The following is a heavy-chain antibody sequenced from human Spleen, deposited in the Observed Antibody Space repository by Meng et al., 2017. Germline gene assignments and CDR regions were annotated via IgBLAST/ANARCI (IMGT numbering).Heavy chain of an antibody. D-gene: IGHD1-26*01. V-gene: IGHV1-8*03. CDR1: GYTFTSYG. CDR3: ARGYTTHDAFDI. CDR2: MNPNSGNT. J-gene: IGHJ3*02. Sequence: ASVKVSCKASGYTFTSYGISWVRQAPGQGLEWMGWMNPNSGNTGYAQKFQGRVTITTNTSITTAYMELSSLRYEDTAVYYCARGYTTHDAFDIWGQGTMVTVS.